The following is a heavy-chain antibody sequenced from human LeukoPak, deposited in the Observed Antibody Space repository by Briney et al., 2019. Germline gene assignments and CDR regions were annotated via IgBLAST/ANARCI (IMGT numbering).Heavy chain of an antibody. CDR3: ARENPTYYCDSRVFDY. V-gene: IGHV4-59*01. CDR2: IYYSGST. Sequence: KPSETLSLTCTVSGGSISSYYWSWIRQPPGKGLEWIGYIYYSGSTNYNPSLKSRVTISVDTSKNQFSLKLSSVTAADTAVYYCARENPTYYCDSRVFDYWGQGTLVTVSS. J-gene: IGHJ4*02. D-gene: IGHD3-22*01. CDR1: GGSISSYY.